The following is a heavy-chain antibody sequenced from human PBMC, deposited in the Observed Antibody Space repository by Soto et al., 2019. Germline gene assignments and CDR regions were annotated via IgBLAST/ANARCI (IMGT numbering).Heavy chain of an antibody. Sequence: GGSLRLSCAASGFAVSNNYMSWVRQAPGKGLEWVSVIYSGGSTGYADSVKGRFTISRDNAKNSLYLQMNSLRAEDTALYHCARDPGGVTTESNYYYMDVWGKGTTVTVSS. CDR3: ARDPGGVTTESNYYYMDV. CDR1: GFAVSNNY. CDR2: IYSGGST. V-gene: IGHV3-53*01. D-gene: IGHD4-17*01. J-gene: IGHJ6*03.